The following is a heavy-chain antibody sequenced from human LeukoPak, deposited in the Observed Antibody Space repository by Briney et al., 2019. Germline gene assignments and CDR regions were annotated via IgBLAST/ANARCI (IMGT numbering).Heavy chain of an antibody. CDR1: GYRFTSYW. CDR3: ARLSSYGDYVHWLLDL. V-gene: IGHV5-51*01. Sequence: GESLKISCKCSGYRFTSYWIGWVRQMPGKGLEWMGIIHPGDSDTRYSPSFHGHVTISADKSISTAYLQWSSLKASDSAMYYCARLSSYGDYVHWLLDLWGRGTLVSVSS. J-gene: IGHJ2*01. D-gene: IGHD4-17*01. CDR2: IHPGDSDT.